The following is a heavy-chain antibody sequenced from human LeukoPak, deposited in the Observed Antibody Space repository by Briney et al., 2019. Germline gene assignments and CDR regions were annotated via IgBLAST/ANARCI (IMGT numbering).Heavy chain of an antibody. J-gene: IGHJ2*01. CDR3: AKGYGLGYFDL. Sequence: GGSLRLSCVVSGVSFIESWMSWVRQAPGKGLEWVSAISGSGGSTYYADSVKGRFTISRDNSKNTLYLQMNSLRAEDTAVYYCAKGYGLGYFDLWGRGTLVTVSS. V-gene: IGHV3-23*01. CDR2: ISGSGGST. D-gene: IGHD4-17*01. CDR1: GVSFIESW.